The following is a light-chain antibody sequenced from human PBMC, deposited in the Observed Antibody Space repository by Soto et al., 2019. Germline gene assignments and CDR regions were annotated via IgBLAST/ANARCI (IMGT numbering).Light chain of an antibody. CDR2: GAS. CDR1: QSIGSSY. CDR3: QQYGSSSWT. V-gene: IGKV3-20*01. Sequence: EIELTQSPGTLSFSPIKRATLXCLASQSIGSSYLAWYQQRPGQAPRLLIYGASSRATGIPDRFSGSGSGTEFTLTISRLEPEDFAVYYCQQYGSSSWTFGQGTKVE. J-gene: IGKJ1*01.